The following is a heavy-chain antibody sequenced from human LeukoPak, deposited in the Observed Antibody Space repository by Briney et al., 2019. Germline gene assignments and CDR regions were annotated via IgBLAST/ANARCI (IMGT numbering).Heavy chain of an antibody. J-gene: IGHJ5*02. V-gene: IGHV1-69*04. Sequence: SVKVSCKASGGTFSSYGISWVRQAPGQGLEWMGKIIPILGIPNYAQKFQGRVTITADKSTSTAYMELSSLRSEDTAVYYCARDGDSGNNRAPGNWFDPWGQGTLVTVSS. CDR3: ARDGDSGNNRAPGNWFDP. CDR2: IIPILGIP. CDR1: GGTFSSYG. D-gene: IGHD1-26*01.